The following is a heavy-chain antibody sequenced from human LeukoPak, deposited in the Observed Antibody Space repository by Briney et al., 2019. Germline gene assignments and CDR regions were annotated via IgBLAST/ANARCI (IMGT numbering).Heavy chain of an antibody. CDR2: FYPGASDT. CDR1: GSRFTSYW. Sequence: PGESLKISCKGSGSRFTSYWIGWVRQLPGKGLEWMGIFYPGASDTRYSPSFQGQVTISADKSISTDYLQWSSLKASDTAMYYCARHDHSSGWFDYWGQGTLVTVSS. D-gene: IGHD6-19*01. V-gene: IGHV5-51*01. J-gene: IGHJ4*02. CDR3: ARHDHSSGWFDY.